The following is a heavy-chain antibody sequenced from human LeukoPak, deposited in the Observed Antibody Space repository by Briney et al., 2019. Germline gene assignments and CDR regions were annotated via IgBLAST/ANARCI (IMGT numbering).Heavy chain of an antibody. Sequence: SETLSLTCTVSGGSISSYYWSWIRQPPGKGLEWIGYIYSSGSTKYSPSLKSRVAISLDTSKNDFSLRLSSVTAADTAVYYCARDRGYGGTFDYWGQGALVTVYS. CDR2: IYSSGST. CDR1: GGSISSYY. V-gene: IGHV4-59*13. D-gene: IGHD4-23*01. J-gene: IGHJ4*02. CDR3: ARDRGYGGTFDY.